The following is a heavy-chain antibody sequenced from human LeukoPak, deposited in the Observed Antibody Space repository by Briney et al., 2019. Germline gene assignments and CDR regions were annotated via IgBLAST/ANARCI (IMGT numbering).Heavy chain of an antibody. Sequence: SETLSLTCTVSGASISSGDHYWSWIRQPPGKGLEWIGYIYYSGATYYNPSLKSRVSISVDTSKNQFSLKLRSVTAADTAIYYCARDRRGYYGSGSNWFDPWGQGTLVTVPT. D-gene: IGHD3-10*01. CDR3: ARDRRGYYGSGSNWFDP. CDR1: GASISSGDHY. J-gene: IGHJ5*02. CDR2: IYYSGAT. V-gene: IGHV4-30-4*08.